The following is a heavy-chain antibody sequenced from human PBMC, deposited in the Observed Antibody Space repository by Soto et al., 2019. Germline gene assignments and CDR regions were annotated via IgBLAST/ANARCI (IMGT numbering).Heavy chain of an antibody. CDR1: GGTFSSYA. J-gene: IGHJ6*01. CDR2: IIPILGTA. V-gene: IGHV1-69*01. D-gene: IGHD1-7*01. Sequence: QVHLGQSGAEGKKPGSSVKASCTASGGTFSSYAISWVRQAPGHGLEWMVGIIPILGTANYAQKFQGRVTITADESTSTAYMELSSLRSENTAVYYCASKSITGTTYYYYYCMYVWCQRTTLTVSS. CDR3: ASKSITGTTYYYYYCMYV.